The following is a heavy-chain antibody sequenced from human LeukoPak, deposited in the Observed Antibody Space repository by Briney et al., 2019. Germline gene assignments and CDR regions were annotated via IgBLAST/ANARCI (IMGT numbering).Heavy chain of an antibody. CDR3: ARMYTDGWYEY. CDR2: IHYTGAT. D-gene: IGHD6-19*01. V-gene: IGHV4-39*01. J-gene: IGHJ4*02. CDR1: GYSVINNLYF. Sequence: SETLSLTCSVSGYSVINNLYFWAWIRQPPGKRLKWVGSIHYTGATYYSPSLKSRVTISIDTSKNQFSLRLTSLTAADTAVYYCARMYTDGWYEYWGQGILVTVSS.